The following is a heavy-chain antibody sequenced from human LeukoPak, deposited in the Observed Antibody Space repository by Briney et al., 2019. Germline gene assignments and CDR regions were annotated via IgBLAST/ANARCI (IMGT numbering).Heavy chain of an antibody. D-gene: IGHD3-22*01. Sequence: SETLSLTCTVSGGSISSSSYYWGWIRQPPGKGLEWIGSIYYSGSTYYNPSLKSRVTISVDTSKNQFSLKLSSVTAADTAVYYCARRDSSGYYWGQGTLVTVSS. CDR2: IYYSGST. V-gene: IGHV4-39*01. J-gene: IGHJ4*02. CDR3: ARRDSSGYY. CDR1: GGSISSSSYY.